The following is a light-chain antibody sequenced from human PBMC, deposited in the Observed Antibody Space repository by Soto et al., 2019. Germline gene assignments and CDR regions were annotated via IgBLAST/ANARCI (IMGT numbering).Light chain of an antibody. V-gene: IGKV1-5*01. Sequence: DIQMTQSPSTLSASVGDRVTITCRASQSFSTWLAWYQQKPGKAPKLLIYDASSLESGVPQRFSGSGSGTEFTLTISSLQTDDFSTYYCQQYHSYWTFGQGTKVDIK. CDR2: DAS. J-gene: IGKJ1*01. CDR1: QSFSTW. CDR3: QQYHSYWT.